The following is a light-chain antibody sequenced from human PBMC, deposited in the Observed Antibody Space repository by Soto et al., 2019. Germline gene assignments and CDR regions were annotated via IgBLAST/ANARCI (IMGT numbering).Light chain of an antibody. CDR1: QSVSSA. CDR2: AAS. J-gene: IGKJ1*01. CDR3: QQDNSCPRK. Sequence: LPITHTTRSGSASVGDIVAITSRASQSVSSALAWYQQKPGKAPKLLIYAASTLQNGVPSRFSGSGSGTDFTLTIRSLQPEDSATYYCQQDNSCPRKFGQGTKVEIK. V-gene: IGKV1D-12*01.